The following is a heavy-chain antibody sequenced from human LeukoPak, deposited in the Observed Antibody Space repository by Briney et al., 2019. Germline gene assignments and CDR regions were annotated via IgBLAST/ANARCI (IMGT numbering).Heavy chain of an antibody. D-gene: IGHD3-3*01. V-gene: IGHV1-46*01. J-gene: IGHJ6*03. CDR3: ARSCCPVLRFLEWLLEPDYYYYMDV. CDR1: GYTFTSYY. CDR2: INPSGGST. Sequence: ASVKVSCKASGYTFTSYYMHWVRQAPGQGLEWMGIINPSGGSTSYAQKFQGRVTMTRDMSTSTVYMELSSLRSEDTAVYYCARSCCPVLRFLEWLLEPDYYYYMDVWGKGTTVTVSS.